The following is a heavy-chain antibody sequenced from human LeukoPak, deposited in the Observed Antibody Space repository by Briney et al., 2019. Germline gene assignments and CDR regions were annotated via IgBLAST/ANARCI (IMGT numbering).Heavy chain of an antibody. Sequence: KASETLSLTCTVSGGSIRSYYWSWIRQPAGKGLEWIGRFYTSGSTNYNPSLKSRVTISVDTSKNQFSLKLSSVTAADTAVYYCATPGPTYYFDYWGQGTLVTVSS. CDR1: GGSIRSYY. J-gene: IGHJ4*02. CDR2: FYTSGST. V-gene: IGHV4-4*07. CDR3: ATPGPTYYFDY.